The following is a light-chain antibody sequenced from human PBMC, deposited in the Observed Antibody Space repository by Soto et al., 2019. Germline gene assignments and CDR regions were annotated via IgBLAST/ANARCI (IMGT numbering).Light chain of an antibody. J-gene: IGKJ2*01. CDR1: QSVSSSY. V-gene: IGKV3-20*01. CDR3: QQYGSSP. Sequence: EIVLTQSPGTLSLSPGERATLSCRASQSVSSSYLAWYQQKPGQAPRLLIYGASSRATGIPDRFSGSGSGXDXTLTISRLEPEDFAVYYCQQYGSSPFGQGTKLEIK. CDR2: GAS.